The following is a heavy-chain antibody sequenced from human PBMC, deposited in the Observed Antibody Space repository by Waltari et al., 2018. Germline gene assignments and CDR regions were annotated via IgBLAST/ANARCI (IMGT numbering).Heavy chain of an antibody. Sequence: EVQLVQSGAEVKKPGESLSISCKGFGYSFTNYYIAWVRQMPGKGLEWMGIIYPGDSDDIRYSPSFQGQVTISADKSINTAYLQWSSLKASDTAMYYCARRNHNSNGDKWGWFDPWGQGTLVTVSS. CDR1: GYSFTNYY. J-gene: IGHJ5*02. CDR2: IYPGDSDDI. CDR3: ARRNHNSNGDKWGWFDP. D-gene: IGHD3-22*01. V-gene: IGHV5-51*03.